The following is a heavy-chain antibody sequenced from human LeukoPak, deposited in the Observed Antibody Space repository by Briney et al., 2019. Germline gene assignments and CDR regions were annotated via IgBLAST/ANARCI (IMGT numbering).Heavy chain of an antibody. CDR3: ARAPRGGRYCSGSSCYPYYFDY. CDR1: SGSISSYY. D-gene: IGHD2-15*01. V-gene: IGHV4-59*01. Sequence: SETLSLTCTVSSGSISSYYWSWIRQPPGKGLEWIGYIYYSGSTNYSPSLKSRVTISIDTSKNQFSLKLSSVIAADTAVYYCARAPRGGRYCSGSSCYPYYFDYWGQGTLVTVSS. J-gene: IGHJ4*02. CDR2: IYYSGST.